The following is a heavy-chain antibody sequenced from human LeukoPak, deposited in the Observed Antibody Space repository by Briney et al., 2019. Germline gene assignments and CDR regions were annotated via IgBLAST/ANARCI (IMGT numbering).Heavy chain of an antibody. Sequence: GRSLRLSCAASGFTCDDYAMHWVRQAPGKGLEWVSGISWNSGNIGYADSVKGRFTVSRDNAKNSLYLQMNSLRAEDTALYYCARGYSGSYYVSDYWGQGTLVTVSS. J-gene: IGHJ4*02. CDR2: ISWNSGNI. CDR1: GFTCDDYA. D-gene: IGHD1-26*01. V-gene: IGHV3-9*01. CDR3: ARGYSGSYYVSDY.